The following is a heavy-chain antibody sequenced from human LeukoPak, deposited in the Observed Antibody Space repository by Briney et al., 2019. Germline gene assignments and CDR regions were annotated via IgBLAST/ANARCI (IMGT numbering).Heavy chain of an antibody. CDR3: ARGDDFWSGYTNNWFDP. D-gene: IGHD3-3*01. CDR2: IYYSGST. J-gene: IGHJ5*02. Sequence: PSETLSLTCRVSGASINSGSNYWGWIRQPPGKGLEWIGYIYYSGSTNYNPSLKSRVTISVETSKNQFSLKLSSVTAADTAVYYCARGDDFWSGYTNNWFDPWGQGTLVTVSS. CDR1: GASINSGSNY. V-gene: IGHV4-61*01.